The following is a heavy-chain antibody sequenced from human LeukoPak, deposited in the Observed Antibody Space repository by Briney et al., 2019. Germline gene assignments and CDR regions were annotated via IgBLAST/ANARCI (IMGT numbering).Heavy chain of an antibody. D-gene: IGHD3-22*01. J-gene: IGHJ6*02. V-gene: IGHV3-13*01. CDR1: GFTFSSYD. CDR3: ARAPPYHDSSGYYVGYYYGMDV. CDR2: IGTAGDT. Sequence: PGGSLRLSCAASGFTFSSYDMHWVRQATGKGLEWVSAIGTAGDTYYPGSVKGRFTISRENAKNSLYLQMNSLRAEDTAVYYCARAPPYHDSSGYYVGYYYGMDVWGQGTTVTVSS.